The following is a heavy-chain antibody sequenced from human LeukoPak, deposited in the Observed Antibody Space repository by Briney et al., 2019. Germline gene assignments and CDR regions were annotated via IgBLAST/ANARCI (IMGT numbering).Heavy chain of an antibody. V-gene: IGHV4-39*01. D-gene: IGHD3-22*01. CDR3: ARGLWGPSSGPFDY. J-gene: IGHJ4*02. CDR1: GGSISSSSYY. Sequence: SSETLSLTCTVSGGSISSSSYYWGWIRQPPGKGLEWIGSIYYSGSTYYNPSLKSRVTISVDTSKNQFSLKLSSVTAADTAVYYCARGLWGPSSGPFDYWGQGTLVTVSS. CDR2: IYYSGST.